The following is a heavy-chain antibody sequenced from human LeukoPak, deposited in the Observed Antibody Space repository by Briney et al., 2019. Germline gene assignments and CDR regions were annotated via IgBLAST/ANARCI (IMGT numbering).Heavy chain of an antibody. V-gene: IGHV1-18*01. CDR3: ARDAYYGSGTYNWFDP. CDR1: GYTFTSYG. D-gene: IGHD3-10*01. Sequence: ASVTVSCKASGYTFTSYGISWVRQAPGQGLEWMGWISAYNGNTNYAQKLQGRVTMTTDTSTSTAYMELRSLRSDDTAVYYCARDAYYGSGTYNWFDPWGQGTLVTVSS. J-gene: IGHJ5*02. CDR2: ISAYNGNT.